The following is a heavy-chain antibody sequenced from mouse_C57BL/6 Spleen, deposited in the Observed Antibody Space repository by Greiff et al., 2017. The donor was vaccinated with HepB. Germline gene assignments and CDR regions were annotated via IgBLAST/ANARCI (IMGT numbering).Heavy chain of an antibody. CDR2: IDPETGGT. J-gene: IGHJ1*03. D-gene: IGHD1-1*01. Sequence: QVQLKQSGAELVRPGASVTLSCKASGYTFTDYEMHWVKQTPVHGLEWIGAIDPETGGTAYNQKFKGKAILTADKSSSTAYMELRSLTSEDSAVYYCTRLLRYLWYFDVWGTGTTVTVSS. V-gene: IGHV1-15*01. CDR3: TRLLRYLWYFDV. CDR1: GYTFTDYE.